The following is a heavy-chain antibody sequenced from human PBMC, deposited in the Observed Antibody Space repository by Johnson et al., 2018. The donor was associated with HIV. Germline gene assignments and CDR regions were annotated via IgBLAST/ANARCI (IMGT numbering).Heavy chain of an antibody. D-gene: IGHD3-22*01. J-gene: IGHJ3*02. Sequence: QVQLVESGGGVVQPGRSLRLSCAASGFTFNPYGIHWVRRAPGKGLEWVALISYDGSNKYYAESVKGRFTISRDNAKNSLYLQMNSLRAEDTAVYYCARSEVSSGYYYTPFVDAFDIWGQGTMVTVSS. CDR3: ARSEVSSGYYYTPFVDAFDI. CDR1: GFTFNPYG. V-gene: IGHV3-30*19. CDR2: ISYDGSNK.